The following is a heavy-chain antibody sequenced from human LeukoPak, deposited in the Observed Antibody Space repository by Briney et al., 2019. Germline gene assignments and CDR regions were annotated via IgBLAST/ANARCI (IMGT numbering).Heavy chain of an antibody. D-gene: IGHD5-24*01. CDR1: GYPFTNYY. V-gene: IGHV1-46*01. CDR3: ARVYGGGYNYKGYYYYMDV. Sequence: ASVKVSCKASGYPFTNYYMHWVRQAPGQGLEWMGVINPSGGSTTYARRYKGRVSMTRDTSTSTVYMELSSLRSEDTAVYYCARVYGGGYNYKGYYYYMDVWGKGTTVTVSS. J-gene: IGHJ6*03. CDR2: INPSGGST.